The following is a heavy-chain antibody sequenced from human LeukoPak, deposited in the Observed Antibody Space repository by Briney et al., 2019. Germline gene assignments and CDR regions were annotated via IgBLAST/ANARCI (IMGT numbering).Heavy chain of an antibody. Sequence: GGSLRLSCAASGFTFSSYAMSWVRQAPGKGLEWVSAISGSGGSTYYADSAKGRFTISRDNSKNTLYLQMNNLRAEDTAVYYCAKNPGIAAAASRTFDYWGQGTLVTVSS. CDR3: AKNPGIAAAASRTFDY. J-gene: IGHJ4*02. CDR2: ISGSGGST. D-gene: IGHD6-13*01. V-gene: IGHV3-23*01. CDR1: GFTFSSYA.